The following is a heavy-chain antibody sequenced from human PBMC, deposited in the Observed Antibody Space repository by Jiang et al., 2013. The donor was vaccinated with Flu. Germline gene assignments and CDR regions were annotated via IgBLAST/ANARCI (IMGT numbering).Heavy chain of an antibody. J-gene: IGHJ6*02. D-gene: IGHD2-8*01. CDR3: ARRGYCTNGVCGPWDYYYYGMDV. V-gene: IGHV1-18*01. CDR2: ISAYNGNT. Sequence: GAEVKKPGASVKVSCKASGYTFTGYGISWVRQAPGQGLEWMGWISAYNGNTNYAQKLQGRVTMTTDTSTSTAYMELRSLRSDDTAVYYCARRGYCTNGVCGPWDYYYYGMDVWGQGTTVTVSS. CDR1: GYTFTGYG.